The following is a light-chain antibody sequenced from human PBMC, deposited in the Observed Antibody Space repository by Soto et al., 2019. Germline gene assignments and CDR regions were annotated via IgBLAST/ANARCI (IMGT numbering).Light chain of an antibody. J-gene: IGKJ1*01. CDR3: QQSYSTPWT. V-gene: IGKV1-39*01. CDR1: QSISYY. Sequence: DIQMTQSPSSLSASVGDRVTITCRASQSISYYLNWYQQKQGRAPRLLIYSTSTLRSGVPSKFSGSASGTDFTLTISSLQPEDFATYYCQQSYSTPWTFGQGTKVDI. CDR2: STS.